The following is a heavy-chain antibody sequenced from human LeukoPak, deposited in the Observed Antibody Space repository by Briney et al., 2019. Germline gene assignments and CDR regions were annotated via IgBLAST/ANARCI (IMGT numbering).Heavy chain of an antibody. CDR2: ISDSGGST. V-gene: IGHV3-23*01. CDR3: ARNRFGEFFPTFDY. Sequence: GGSLRLSCAASGFTFSSYAMNWVRQAPGKGLEWVSIISDSGGSTYYADSVKGRFTISRDNSKNTLYLQMNSLRAGDTAVYFCARNRFGEFFPTFDYWGQGALVTVSS. D-gene: IGHD3-10*01. J-gene: IGHJ4*02. CDR1: GFTFSSYA.